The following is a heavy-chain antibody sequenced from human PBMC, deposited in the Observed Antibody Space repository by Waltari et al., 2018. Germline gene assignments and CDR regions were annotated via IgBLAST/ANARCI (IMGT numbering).Heavy chain of an antibody. CDR2: IYYTGST. D-gene: IGHD2-21*02. CDR1: GGSISGFY. V-gene: IGHV4-59*01. CDR3: ARGGGGDWEWFDP. Sequence: QVQLQESGPSLLKPSETLSLICTVSGGSISGFYWSWVRQPPGKGLDWIGYIYYTGSTNFNPSLKSRVTMSVDTSKNQFSLKLSSVTAADMAFYYCARGGGGDWEWFDPWGQGTLVTDSS. J-gene: IGHJ5*02.